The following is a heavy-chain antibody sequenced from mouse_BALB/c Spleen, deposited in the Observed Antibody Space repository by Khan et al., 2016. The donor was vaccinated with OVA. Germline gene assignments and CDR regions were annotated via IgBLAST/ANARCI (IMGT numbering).Heavy chain of an antibody. J-gene: IGHJ4*01. CDR2: ISYSGST. D-gene: IGHD2-3*01. CDR3: ARDGSRYNYAMDY. CDR1: GYSITSDYA. V-gene: IGHV3-2*02. Sequence: EVKLEESGPGLVKPSQSLSLTCTVTGYSITSDYAWNWIRQFPGNKLEWMGYISYSGSTNYNPSLKSRISITRDTSKNQFFLQLNSVTTEDTATYYCARDGSRYNYAMDYWDQETSVTVSS.